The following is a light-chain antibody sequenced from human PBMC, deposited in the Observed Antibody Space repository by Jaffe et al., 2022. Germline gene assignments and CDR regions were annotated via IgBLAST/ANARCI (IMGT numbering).Light chain of an antibody. Sequence: DIQLTQSPSFLSASVGDRVTITCQTSHDISRYLSWYQQKPGKAPALLIYSASKLQVGVPSRFSGSGSGTHFTLTISSLQPDDRATYYCQQLDGYPLTFGGGTKVEVK. CDR1: HDISRY. CDR3: QQLDGYPLT. J-gene: IGKJ4*01. CDR2: SAS. V-gene: IGKV1-9*01.